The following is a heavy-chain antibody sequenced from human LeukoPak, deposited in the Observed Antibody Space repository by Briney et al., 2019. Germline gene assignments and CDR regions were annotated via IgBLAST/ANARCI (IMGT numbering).Heavy chain of an antibody. V-gene: IGHV3-11*01. CDR1: GVTFSDYY. CDR3: ARGAEFRAMVTPTWFDP. CDR2: ICSSVSTI. D-gene: IGHD5-18*01. J-gene: IGHJ5*02. Sequence: GSLRLPCAASGVTFSDYYMSWIRQAPGKGLEWGSYICSSVSTIYYADYVKGRFTISRDNAKNSLYLQMNSLRAEDTAVYYCARGAEFRAMVTPTWFDPWGQGTLVTVSS.